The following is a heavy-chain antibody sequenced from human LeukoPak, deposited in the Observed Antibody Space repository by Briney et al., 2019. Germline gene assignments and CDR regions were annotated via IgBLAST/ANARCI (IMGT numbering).Heavy chain of an antibody. J-gene: IGHJ4*02. D-gene: IGHD5-18*01. CDR2: LIPNSGDT. CDR1: VYNFIGYY. V-gene: IGHV1-2*06. Sequence: ASVTVSCKASVYNFIGYYMHWVRQSPGQGLEWMGRLIPNSGDTTYGQKFQGRVAVTSDTSINTVYMELSRLTFDDTAVYYCAREDSYGYFDHWGQGNRVTVSS. CDR3: AREDSYGYFDH.